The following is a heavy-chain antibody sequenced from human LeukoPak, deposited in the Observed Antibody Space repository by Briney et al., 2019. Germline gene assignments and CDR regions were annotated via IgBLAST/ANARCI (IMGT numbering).Heavy chain of an antibody. V-gene: IGHV3-11*04. J-gene: IGHJ4*02. CDR2: ITSGGRAL. Sequence: PGGSLRLSCEASGFPFGHYYMSWFRQAPGKALEWVSCITSGGRALHYLEAVKGRFTISRDNTKNSLFLQMSSLRVEDAGIYYCAKDVGYSYGSSTYYFDDWGQGTLVAVSS. CDR1: GFPFGHYY. CDR3: AKDVGYSYGSSTYYFDD. D-gene: IGHD5-18*01.